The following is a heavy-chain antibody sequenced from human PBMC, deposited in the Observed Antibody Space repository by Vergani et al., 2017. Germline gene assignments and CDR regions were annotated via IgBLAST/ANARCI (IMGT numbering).Heavy chain of an antibody. D-gene: IGHD3-3*01. V-gene: IGHV4-59*10. CDR3: ARVGVGISFDY. Sequence: QVHLQQRGAGVLKPSETLSLTCGVIGGSLSGYFWSWIRQPAGKGLEWIGRIYTSGSTNYNPSLKSRVTMSVDTSKNQFSLKLSSVTAADTAVYYCARVGVGISFDYWGQGTLVTVSS. CDR1: GGSLSGYF. CDR2: IYTSGST. J-gene: IGHJ4*02.